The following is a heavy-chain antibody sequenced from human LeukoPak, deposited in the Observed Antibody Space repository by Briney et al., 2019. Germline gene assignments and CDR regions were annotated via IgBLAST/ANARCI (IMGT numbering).Heavy chain of an antibody. Sequence: SETLSLTCTVSGGSISSYYWSWIRQPAGKGLEWIGRIYTSGSTNYNPSLKSRVTMSVDTSKNQFSLKLSSVTAADTAVYYCARGPRGPLGLRYYYYGMDVWGQGTTVTVSS. J-gene: IGHJ6*02. D-gene: IGHD7-27*01. CDR1: GGSISSYY. V-gene: IGHV4-4*07. CDR3: ARGPRGPLGLRYYYYGMDV. CDR2: IYTSGST.